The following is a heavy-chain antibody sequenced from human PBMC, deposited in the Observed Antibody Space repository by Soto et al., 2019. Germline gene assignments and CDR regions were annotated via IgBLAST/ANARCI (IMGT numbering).Heavy chain of an antibody. CDR1: GYTFTTYA. J-gene: IGHJ4*02. Sequence: QVQLVQSGAEVKKPGASVTVSCKASGYTFTTYAIHWVRQAPGQRLEWMGWINVGNGNTRYSQKFQGRVTITRDTSASTAYMELSSLRSEDTAVYYCARDFDSGTYDSWGQGTLVTVSS. V-gene: IGHV1-3*01. CDR3: ARDFDSGTYDS. CDR2: INVGNGNT. D-gene: IGHD1-26*01.